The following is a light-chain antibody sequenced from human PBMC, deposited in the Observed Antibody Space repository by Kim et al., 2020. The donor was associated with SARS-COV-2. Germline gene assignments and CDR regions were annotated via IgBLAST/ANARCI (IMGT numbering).Light chain of an antibody. CDR2: DVS. Sequence: GQSITSSCTGTSSDVGGYNYVSWYQQHPGKAPKLMIYDVSNRPSGVYNRFSGSKCGNTASLTISGLQAEDEADYYCSSYTSSSTVVFGGGTQLTVL. CDR3: SSYTSSSTVV. V-gene: IGLV2-14*03. CDR1: SSDVGGYNY. J-gene: IGLJ2*01.